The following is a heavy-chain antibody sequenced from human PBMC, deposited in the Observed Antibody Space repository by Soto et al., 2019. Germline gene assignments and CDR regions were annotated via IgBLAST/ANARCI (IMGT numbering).Heavy chain of an antibody. Sequence: QVQLVQSGAEVKKPGSSVKVSCKASGGTFSSYGISWVRQAPGQGLEWMGGIIPIFATANYAQKFQGRVTITADESTSTAYMELSSLRSEDTAVYYCARSSPNCTNGVCYGMRWFDPWGQGNLVTVSS. CDR3: ARSSPNCTNGVCYGMRWFDP. D-gene: IGHD2-8*01. J-gene: IGHJ5*02. CDR2: IIPIFATA. CDR1: GGTFSSYG. V-gene: IGHV1-69*01.